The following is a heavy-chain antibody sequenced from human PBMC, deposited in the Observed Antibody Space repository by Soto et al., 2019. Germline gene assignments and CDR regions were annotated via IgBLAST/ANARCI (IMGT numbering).Heavy chain of an antibody. J-gene: IGHJ6*02. CDR1: GGTFSSYA. Sequence: QVQLVQSGAEVKKPGSSVMVSCKASGGTFSSYAISWMRQAPGQGLEWMGGIIPIFGKANYAQKFQGRVTITADESTSTAYMELSSLRSEDTAVYYCATPGLPNYYSYGMDVWGQGTTVTVSS. CDR2: IIPIFGKA. D-gene: IGHD5-18*01. V-gene: IGHV1-69*12. CDR3: ATPGLPNYYSYGMDV.